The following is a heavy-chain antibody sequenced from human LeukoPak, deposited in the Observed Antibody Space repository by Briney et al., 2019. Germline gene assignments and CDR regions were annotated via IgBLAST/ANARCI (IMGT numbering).Heavy chain of an antibody. CDR2: ISSDGSST. D-gene: IGHD3-10*01. Sequence: PGGSLRLSCAASGFTFSSYWMHWVRQAPGKGLVWVSRISSDGSSTSYADSVKGRFTISRDNAKNTLYLQMNSLRAEDTAVYYCARDSLLWFGELLQDYYYYMDVWGKGTTVTVSS. CDR3: ARDSLLWFGELLQDYYYYMDV. J-gene: IGHJ6*03. CDR1: GFTFSSYW. V-gene: IGHV3-74*01.